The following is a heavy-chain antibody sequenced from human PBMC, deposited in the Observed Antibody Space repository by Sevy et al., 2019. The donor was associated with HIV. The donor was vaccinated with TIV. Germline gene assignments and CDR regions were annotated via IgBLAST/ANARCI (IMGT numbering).Heavy chain of an antibody. CDR3: AKEIGSSGGDLYYYGMDV. J-gene: IGHJ6*02. CDR1: GFIFTTYG. D-gene: IGHD6-19*01. CDR2: VSYDGSNK. V-gene: IGHV3-30*18. Sequence: RLSCAASGFIFTTYGMHWVRQAPGKGLEWVAIVSYDGSNKFYADSVKGRFTISRDNSKNTLYLQMNSLRTEDTAVYYCAKEIGSSGGDLYYYGMDVWGQGTTVTVSS.